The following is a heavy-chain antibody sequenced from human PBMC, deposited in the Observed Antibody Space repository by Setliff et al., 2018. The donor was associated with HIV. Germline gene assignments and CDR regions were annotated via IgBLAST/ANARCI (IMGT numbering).Heavy chain of an antibody. CDR1: GFTLSNYA. J-gene: IGHJ4*02. D-gene: IGHD1-26*01. CDR2: ISSRSQTI. V-gene: IGHV3-48*01. CDR3: ARDPVGAVLSYFDY. Sequence: PGGSLRLSCAASGFTLSNYALNWVRQAPGKGLEWISYISSRSQTIYYADSVKGRFTISRHNAKNSLYLQMNSLRAEDTAVYYCARDPVGAVLSYFDYWGQGSLVTVSS.